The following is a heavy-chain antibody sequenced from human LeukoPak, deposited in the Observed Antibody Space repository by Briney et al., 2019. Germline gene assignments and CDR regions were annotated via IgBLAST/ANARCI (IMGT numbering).Heavy chain of an antibody. CDR2: INPNSGGT. J-gene: IGHJ4*02. CDR3: ARDRWELTY. Sequence: ASVKVSCKASGYTFTDHYMHWVRQAPRQGLEWMGWINPNSGGTNSAQNFQGRVTMTRDTSISTAYMELSRLTSDDTAVYYCARDRWELTYWGQGTLVTVSS. V-gene: IGHV1-2*02. CDR1: GYTFTDHY. D-gene: IGHD4-23*01.